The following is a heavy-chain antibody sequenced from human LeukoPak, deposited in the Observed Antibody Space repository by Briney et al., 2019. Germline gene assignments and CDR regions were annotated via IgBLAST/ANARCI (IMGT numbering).Heavy chain of an antibody. D-gene: IGHD6-19*01. CDR2: VTSRGGT. V-gene: IGHV3-23*01. Sequence: GGSLRLSCAASGFTFNTYTMSWVRQAPGKRLEWVSTVTSRGGTDYTDSVKGRFIISRDNSKNTLLLQMNSLRAEDTAVYYCATTRPYGTTWAGAFEDWGQGTPVTVSS. CDR3: ATTRPYGTTWAGAFED. J-gene: IGHJ4*01. CDR1: GFTFNTYT.